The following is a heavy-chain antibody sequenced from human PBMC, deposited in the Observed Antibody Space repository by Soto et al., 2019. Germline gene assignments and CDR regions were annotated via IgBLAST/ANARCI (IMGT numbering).Heavy chain of an antibody. Sequence: PAGSLRLACAASGFKFHSFTMNWVRQAQGRGLEWVSTISSNSAYIYYTDALRGRFTISRDNAKNSLHLQMNSLRAEDTAVYYCTRDASRDSSARGWFDPWGPGILVTVSS. D-gene: IGHD6-13*01. CDR3: TRDASRDSSARGWFDP. CDR2: ISSNSAYI. CDR1: GFKFHSFT. V-gene: IGHV3-21*01. J-gene: IGHJ5*02.